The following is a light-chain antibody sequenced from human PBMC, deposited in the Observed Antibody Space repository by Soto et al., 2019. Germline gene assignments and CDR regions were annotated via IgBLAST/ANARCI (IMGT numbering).Light chain of an antibody. CDR2: DAS. J-gene: IGKJ4*01. CDR3: QQRSNWPLT. CDR1: LSVDIF. V-gene: IGKV3-11*01. Sequence: EIVLTQSPATLSLSPGEGATLSCRSSLSVDIFLAWYQQKPGQAPRLLIYDASNRAPGNPARFSGSESKTDFTLTIISLEPEDLAVYYCQQRSNWPLTFGGGTNLEIK.